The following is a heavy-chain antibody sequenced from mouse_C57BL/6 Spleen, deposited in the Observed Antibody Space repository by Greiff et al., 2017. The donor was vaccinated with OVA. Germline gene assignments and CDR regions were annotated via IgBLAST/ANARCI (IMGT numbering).Heavy chain of an antibody. CDR1: GFTFSSYA. CDR2: ISSGGDYI. V-gene: IGHV5-9-1*02. Sequence: EVHLVESGAGLVKPGGSLKLSCAASGFTFSSYAMSWVRQTPEKRLEWVAYISSGGDYIYYADTVKGRFTISRDNARNTLYLQMSSLKSEDTAMYYCTREGALTGTRWYFDVWGTGTTVTVSS. J-gene: IGHJ1*03. CDR3: TREGALTGTRWYFDV. D-gene: IGHD4-1*01.